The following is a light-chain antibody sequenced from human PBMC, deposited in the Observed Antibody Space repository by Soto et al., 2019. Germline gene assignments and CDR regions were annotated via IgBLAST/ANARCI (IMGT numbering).Light chain of an antibody. CDR3: QQYYTTPLT. Sequence: MMMTQSPATLSVSPWERVTLSCRTSHSVNSHVAWYQQKPGQAPRLLLYGASTRATGSPVRFSGSGSGTVFTLTISSRQAADVAVYYCQQYYTTPLTFGGGTKVDIK. J-gene: IGKJ4*01. V-gene: IGKV3-15*01. CDR2: GAS. CDR1: HSVNSH.